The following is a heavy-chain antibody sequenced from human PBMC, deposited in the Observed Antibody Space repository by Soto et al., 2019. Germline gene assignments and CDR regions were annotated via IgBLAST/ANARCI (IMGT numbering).Heavy chain of an antibody. CDR3: ARGDIVVSSQYYYYYGMDV. CDR1: GYIFTSYY. Sequence: ASVKVSCKASGYIFTSYYMHWVRQAPGQGLEWMGIINPSGGSTSYAQKFQGRVTMTRDTSTSTVYMELSSLRSEDTAVYYCARGDIVVSSQYYYYYGMDVWGQGTTVTVSS. V-gene: IGHV1-46*01. J-gene: IGHJ6*02. CDR2: INPSGGST. D-gene: IGHD2-2*01.